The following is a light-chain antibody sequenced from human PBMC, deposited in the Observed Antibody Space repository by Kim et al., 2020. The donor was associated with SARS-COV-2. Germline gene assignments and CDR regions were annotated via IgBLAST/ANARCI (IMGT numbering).Light chain of an antibody. J-gene: IGLJ3*02. CDR3: QIWDNGIRV. V-gene: IGLV3-9*01. CDR2: RDT. CDR1: NIGSKN. Sequence: SVALGQTARLTWAGNNIGSKNVHWYQQNPGQAPVLVIYRDTHRPSGIPERFSGSNSGNSATLTISGAQGGDEADYYCQIWDNGIRVFGGGTQLTVL.